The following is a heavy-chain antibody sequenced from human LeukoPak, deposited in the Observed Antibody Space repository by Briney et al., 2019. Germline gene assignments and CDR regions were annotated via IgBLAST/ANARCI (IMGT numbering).Heavy chain of an antibody. CDR3: ARMGQQSLGY. CDR2: ISGSGGST. V-gene: IGHV3-23*01. D-gene: IGHD6-13*01. J-gene: IGHJ4*02. Sequence: GGSLRLSCAASGFTFSSYAMSWVRQAPGKGLEWVSGISGSGGSTDYADSVKGRFTISRDNSKNTLYLQMNSLRAEDTAVYYCARMGQQSLGYWGQGTLVTVSS. CDR1: GFTFSSYA.